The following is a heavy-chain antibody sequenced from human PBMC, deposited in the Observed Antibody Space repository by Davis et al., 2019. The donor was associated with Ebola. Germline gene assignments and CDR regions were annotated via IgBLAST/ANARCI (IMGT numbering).Heavy chain of an antibody. CDR1: GYTFTGYY. J-gene: IGHJ4*02. V-gene: IGHV1-46*01. CDR3: ARALRGYGDFDY. Sequence: AASVKVSCKASGYTFTGYYMHWVRQAPGQGLEWMGIINPSGGSTSYAQKFQGRVTMTRDTSTSTVYMELSSLRSEDTAVYYCARALRGYGDFDYWGQGTLVTVSS. D-gene: IGHD4-17*01. CDR2: INPSGGST.